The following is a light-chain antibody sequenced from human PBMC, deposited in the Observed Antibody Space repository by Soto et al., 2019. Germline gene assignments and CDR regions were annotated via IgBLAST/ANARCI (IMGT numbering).Light chain of an antibody. CDR1: QSVSSF. J-gene: IGKJ2*01. CDR2: ATS. V-gene: IGKV1-39*01. CDR3: HQSYSPPHT. Sequence: DVPMTQSPSSLSASVGDRVTITCRASQSVSSFLNWYQQKPGKAPKLLIYATSILHSGVPSRFSGSGSATDFTLTISSLQPEDFATYYCHQSYSPPHTFGQGSKVEIK.